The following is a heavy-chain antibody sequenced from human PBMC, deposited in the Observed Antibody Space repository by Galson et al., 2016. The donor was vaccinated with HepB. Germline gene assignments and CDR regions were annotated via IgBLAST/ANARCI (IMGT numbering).Heavy chain of an antibody. Sequence: SVKVSCKASGYTFTRYNFHWVRQAPGQGLEWMDIINPNGGSTTYAQRFKGRVTMTRDTAASTVYMELTSLRSDDTAVYYCARAGGNGGVPVWWYLDLWGRGTLVTVAS. CDR1: GYTFTRYN. J-gene: IGHJ2*01. V-gene: IGHV1-46*01. CDR3: ARAGGNGGVPVWWYLDL. D-gene: IGHD2-8*01. CDR2: INPNGGST.